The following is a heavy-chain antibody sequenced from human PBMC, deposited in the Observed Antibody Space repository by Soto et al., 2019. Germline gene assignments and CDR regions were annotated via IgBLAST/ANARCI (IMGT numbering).Heavy chain of an antibody. D-gene: IGHD6-19*01. CDR2: ISYDGSNK. J-gene: IGHJ6*02. CDR1: GFTFSSYG. CDR3: AKGDSSQKDSRYYYYGMDV. V-gene: IGHV3-30*18. Sequence: QVQLVESGGGVVQPGRSLRLSCAASGFTFSSYGMHWVRQAPGKGLEWVAVISYDGSNKYYADSVKGRFTISRDNSKNTLYLQMNSLRAEDTAVYYCAKGDSSQKDSRYYYYGMDVWGQGTTVTVSS.